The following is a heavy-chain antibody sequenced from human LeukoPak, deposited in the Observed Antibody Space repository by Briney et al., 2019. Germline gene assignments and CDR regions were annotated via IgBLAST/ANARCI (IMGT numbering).Heavy chain of an antibody. D-gene: IGHD3-3*01. CDR1: GFTFSSYG. Sequence: GGSLRLSCAASGFTFSSYGMHWVRQAPGKGLEWVAFIRYDGSNKYYADSVKGRFTISRDNSKNTLYLQMNSLRAEDTAVYYCAKGVLGIFGVVPGHFDYWGQGTLVTVSS. CDR2: IRYDGSNK. CDR3: AKGVLGIFGVVPGHFDY. J-gene: IGHJ4*02. V-gene: IGHV3-30*02.